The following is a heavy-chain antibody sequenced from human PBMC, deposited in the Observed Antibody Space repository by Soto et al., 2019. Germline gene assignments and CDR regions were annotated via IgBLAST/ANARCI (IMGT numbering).Heavy chain of an antibody. J-gene: IGHJ4*02. CDR2: ISYDGSNK. Sequence: GGSLRVSCAASGFTFSSYGMHWVRQAPGKGLEWVAVISYDGSNKYYADSVKGRFTISRDNSKNTLYLQMNSLRAEDTAVYYCAKEYYDFWSGYPARSQFDYWGQGTLVTVSS. CDR3: AKEYYDFWSGYPARSQFDY. CDR1: GFTFSSYG. V-gene: IGHV3-30*18. D-gene: IGHD3-3*01.